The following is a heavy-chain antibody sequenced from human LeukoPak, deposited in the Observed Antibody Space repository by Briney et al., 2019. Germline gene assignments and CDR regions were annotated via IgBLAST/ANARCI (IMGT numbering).Heavy chain of an antibody. CDR1: GFTFSDYY. D-gene: IGHD5-18*01. Sequence: GGSLRLSCAASGFTFSDYYMSWVRQAPGKGQEWVSAISGSGGSTYYADSVKGRFTISRDNSKNTLYLQMDSLRPEDTAVYFCAASSWMQLWFPTDYWGQGALVTVSS. CDR2: ISGSGGST. CDR3: AASSWMQLWFPTDY. J-gene: IGHJ4*02. V-gene: IGHV3-23*01.